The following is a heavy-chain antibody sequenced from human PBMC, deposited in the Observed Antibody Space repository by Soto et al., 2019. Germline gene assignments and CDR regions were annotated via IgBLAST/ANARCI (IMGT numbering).Heavy chain of an antibody. Sequence: XESLKVTCQGSGHSCTSYSISLVLQMPGKGLEWMGRIDPSDSYTTYSPSFQGHVTISVDKSITTAYLQWSSLKASDTAMYYCARHSGTYSSTSPVGYWGQGTLVTAPQ. J-gene: IGHJ4*02. CDR2: IDPSDSYT. D-gene: IGHD6-19*01. CDR1: GHSCTSYS. CDR3: ARHSGTYSSTSPVGY. V-gene: IGHV5-10-1*01.